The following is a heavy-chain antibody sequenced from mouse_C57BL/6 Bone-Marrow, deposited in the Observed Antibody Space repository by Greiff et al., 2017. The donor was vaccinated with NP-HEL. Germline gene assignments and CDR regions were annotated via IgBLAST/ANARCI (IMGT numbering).Heavy chain of an antibody. J-gene: IGHJ3*01. CDR1: GYTFTSYW. CDR3: ARVSTMVKWFAY. V-gene: IGHV1-59*01. D-gene: IGHD2-2*01. CDR2: IDPSDSYT. Sequence: QVQLQQPGAELVRPGTSVKLSCKASGYTFTSYWMHWVKQRPGQGLEWIGVIDPSDSYTNYNQKFKGKATLTVDTSSRTAYMQLSSLTSEDSAVYYGARVSTMVKWFAYWGQGTLVTVSA.